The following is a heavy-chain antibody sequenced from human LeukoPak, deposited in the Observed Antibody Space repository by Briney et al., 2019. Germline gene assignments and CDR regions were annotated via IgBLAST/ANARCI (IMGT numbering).Heavy chain of an antibody. CDR3: ARRSPITFGGALY. Sequence: SETLSLTCAVHGGSFSGYNWSSIRQPPGKGLEWNVEMNHRGSTNYNPSLKSRVTISVDTSKNQFSLKLSSVTAADTAVYYCARRSPITFGGALYWGQGTLVTVSS. CDR1: GGSFSGYN. CDR2: MNHRGST. D-gene: IGHD3-16*01. V-gene: IGHV4-34*01. J-gene: IGHJ4*02.